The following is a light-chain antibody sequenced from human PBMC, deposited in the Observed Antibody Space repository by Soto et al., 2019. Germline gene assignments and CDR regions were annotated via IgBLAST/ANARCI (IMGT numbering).Light chain of an antibody. J-gene: IGKJ1*01. Sequence: DIQMTQSPSSLSASVGDRVTITCRASQSISRYLNWYQQKPGKAPKLLINAASTLQSGVPSRFSGSGSGTDLTLTISSLQPEDFATYYCQQSYTTPLWTFGQGTKVEIK. V-gene: IGKV1-39*01. CDR2: AAS. CDR1: QSISRY. CDR3: QQSYTTPLWT.